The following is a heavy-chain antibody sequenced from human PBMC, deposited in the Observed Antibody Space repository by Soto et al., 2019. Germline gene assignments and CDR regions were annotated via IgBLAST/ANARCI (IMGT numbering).Heavy chain of an antibody. CDR3: ARATGHYASGPYEGGDYYFDY. CDR2: INHSGSA. J-gene: IGHJ4*02. V-gene: IGHV4-34*01. CDR1: GGSLSGYY. D-gene: IGHD3-10*01. Sequence: ASETLSHTCAVSGGSLSGYYWRWIRQSPGKGLEWIGQINHSGSANYPPSLKSRVNIFVHTSGNEFSLELSSVTAADTSVYYCARATGHYASGPYEGGDYYFDYWGQGTLVTVS.